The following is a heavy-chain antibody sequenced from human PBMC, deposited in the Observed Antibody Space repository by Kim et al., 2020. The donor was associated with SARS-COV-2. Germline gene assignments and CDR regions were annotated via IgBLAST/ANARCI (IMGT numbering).Heavy chain of an antibody. CDR3: GREVGSGGWYTIDY. V-gene: IGHV3-23*01. J-gene: IGHJ4*02. D-gene: IGHD6-19*01. Sequence: ADSVGGRVTISRYNSKNTLYLEMNSLRAEDTAMYYCGREVGSGGWYTIDYWGQGTLVTVSS.